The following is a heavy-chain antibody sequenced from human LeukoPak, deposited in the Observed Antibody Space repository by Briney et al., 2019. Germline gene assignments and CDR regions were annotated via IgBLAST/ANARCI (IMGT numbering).Heavy chain of an antibody. Sequence: GGSLRLSCAASGFTFNTYDMTWVRQAPGRGLEWVSYISSNSGITNYADSVKGRFTISRDNAKKSLYLQMNSLRDEDTAVYYCARILNYWGQGTLVTVSS. CDR3: ARILNY. CDR2: ISSNSGIT. D-gene: IGHD2/OR15-2a*01. V-gene: IGHV3-48*02. J-gene: IGHJ4*02. CDR1: GFTFNTYD.